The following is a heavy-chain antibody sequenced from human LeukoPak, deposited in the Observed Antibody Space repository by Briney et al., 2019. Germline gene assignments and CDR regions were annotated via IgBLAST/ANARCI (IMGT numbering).Heavy chain of an antibody. CDR1: GDSIRSFF. V-gene: IGHV4-59*01. Sequence: SETLSLTCTVSGDSIRSFFWSWGRQPPRKGLEWIGFVYYTGRTHYNPSLKSRLSISIDTSTHQLSLNLTSVPAADTAVYFCARLPPAGYGYFPDWRQGVLVTVSS. J-gene: IGHJ4*02. CDR2: VYYTGRT. CDR3: ARLPPAGYGYFPD. D-gene: IGHD5-12*01.